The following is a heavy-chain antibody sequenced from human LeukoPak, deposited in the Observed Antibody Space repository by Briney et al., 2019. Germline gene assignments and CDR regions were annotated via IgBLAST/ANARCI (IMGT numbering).Heavy chain of an antibody. D-gene: IGHD3-10*01. CDR2: IYPRDSDT. Sequence: GESLRISCKASGYTFTHQWIGWVRQKSGSGLEWMGIIYPRDSDTRYSPSFQGHVSISADTSINTAYLEWSRLEASDTAIYYCARHSDVIGAIWGQGTLVTVSS. CDR3: ARHSDVIGAI. CDR1: GYTFTHQW. J-gene: IGHJ4*02. V-gene: IGHV5-51*01.